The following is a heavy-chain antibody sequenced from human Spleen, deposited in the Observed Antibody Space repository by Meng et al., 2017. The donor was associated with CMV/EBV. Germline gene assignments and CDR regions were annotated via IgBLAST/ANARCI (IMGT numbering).Heavy chain of an antibody. CDR1: GCSISSYY. V-gene: IGHV4-4*07. J-gene: IGHJ4*02. D-gene: IGHD2-2*01. Sequence: QVQLQELGPGLVKRAETLSLTCTVFGCSISSYYWGWIRQPAGKGLEWIGRIYTSGSTNYNPSLKSRVTMSVDTSKNQFSLKLSSVTAADTAVYYCARGLNDIVVVPAASSGIDYWGQGTLVTVSS. CDR3: ARGLNDIVVVPAASSGIDY. CDR2: IYTSGST.